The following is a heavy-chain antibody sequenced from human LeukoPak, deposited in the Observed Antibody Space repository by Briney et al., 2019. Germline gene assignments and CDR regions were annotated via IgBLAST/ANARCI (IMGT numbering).Heavy chain of an antibody. J-gene: IGHJ3*02. CDR2: MNPNSGNT. CDR1: GYTFTSYD. Sequence: ASVKVSCKASGYTFTSYDINWVRQATGQGLEWMGWMNPNSGNTGYAQKFQGRVTMTRNTSISTAYMELSSLRSEDTAVYYCARDRIAAAGTHDAFDIWGQGTMVTVSS. D-gene: IGHD6-13*01. CDR3: ARDRIAAAGTHDAFDI. V-gene: IGHV1-8*01.